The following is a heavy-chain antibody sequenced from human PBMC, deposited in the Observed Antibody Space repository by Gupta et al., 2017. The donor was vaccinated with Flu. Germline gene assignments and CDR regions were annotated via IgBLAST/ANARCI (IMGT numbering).Heavy chain of an antibody. J-gene: IGHJ3*02. CDR1: GGSIISYY. CDR2: INSSGTT. CDR3: ARDASGWSRDDAFDI. D-gene: IGHD6-19*01. V-gene: IGHV4-4*07. Sequence: QVQLQESGPGLVKPSETLSLTCTISGGSIISYYWTWIRQPAGKGLEWIGRINSSGTTNHNPSLKSRVSMSIDTSKNQFSLKLNSVTAADTAVYYCARDASGWSRDDAFDIWGQGTIVTVSS.